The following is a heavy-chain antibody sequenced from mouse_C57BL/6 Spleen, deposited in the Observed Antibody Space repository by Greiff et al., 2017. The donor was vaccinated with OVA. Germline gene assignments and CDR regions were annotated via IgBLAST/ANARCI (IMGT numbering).Heavy chain of an antibody. CDR2: IDPSDSYT. J-gene: IGHJ3*01. CDR1: GYTFTSYW. Sequence: QVQLQQPGAELVKPGASVKLSCKASGYTFTSYWMQWVKQRPGQGLEWIGEIDPSDSYTNYNQQFKGKATLTVDTSSSTAYMQLSSLTSEDSAVYYCARRSNTWFAYWGQGTLVTVSA. D-gene: IGHD2-5*01. V-gene: IGHV1-50*01. CDR3: ARRSNTWFAY.